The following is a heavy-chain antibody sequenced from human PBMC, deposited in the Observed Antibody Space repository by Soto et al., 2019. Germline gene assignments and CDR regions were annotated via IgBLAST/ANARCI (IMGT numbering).Heavy chain of an antibody. J-gene: IGHJ6*03. CDR2: TYYRSKWYN. CDR1: GDSVSSNSAA. Sequence: SQTLSLPCAISGDSVSSNSAAWTWIRQSPSRGLEWLGRTYYRSKWYNDYAVSVKSRITINPDTSKNQFSLQLNSVTPEDTAVYYCARDLKIVVVPAAMAPNYYYYMDVWGKGTTVTVSS. CDR3: ARDLKIVVVPAAMAPNYYYYMDV. D-gene: IGHD2-2*01. V-gene: IGHV6-1*01.